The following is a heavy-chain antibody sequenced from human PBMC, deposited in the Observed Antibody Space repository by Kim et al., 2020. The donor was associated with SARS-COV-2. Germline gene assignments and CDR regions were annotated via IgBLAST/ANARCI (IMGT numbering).Heavy chain of an antibody. D-gene: IGHD6-13*01. Sequence: SETLSLTCTVSGDSISSSYWGWIRQPPGKGLEWIGYIYYTGSTNYNPSLKSRVTISVDTSKNQFSLRLSSVTAADTAVYYCARLSDYAAAGFYMDVWGKG. J-gene: IGHJ6*03. CDR1: GDSISSSY. CDR2: IYYTGST. V-gene: IGHV4-59*08. CDR3: ARLSDYAAAGFYMDV.